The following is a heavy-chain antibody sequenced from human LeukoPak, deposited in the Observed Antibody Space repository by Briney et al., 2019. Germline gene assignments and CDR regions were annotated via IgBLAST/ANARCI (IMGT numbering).Heavy chain of an antibody. J-gene: IGHJ1*01. CDR1: GGSFSGYY. D-gene: IGHD5-24*01. CDR3: ARWEMATTAEYFQH. Sequence: PSETLPLTCAVYGGSFSGYYWSWIRQPPGKGLEWIGEINHTGSTNYNPSLKSRVTISVDTSKNQFSLKLSSVTAADTAVYYCARWEMATTAEYFQHWGQGTLVTVSS. CDR2: INHTGST. V-gene: IGHV4-34*01.